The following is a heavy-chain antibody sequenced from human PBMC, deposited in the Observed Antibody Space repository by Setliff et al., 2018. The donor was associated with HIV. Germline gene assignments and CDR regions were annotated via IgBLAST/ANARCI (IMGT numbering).Heavy chain of an antibody. Sequence: ASVKVSCKASGYTFTDQHIHWMRQTRGHGLEWVGIVNPLLGLTSHSQKLQGRVTLTWDTSTRTVYMELTTLRSEDTAFYYCARAPYRSGWYGVDYWGQGTLVTVSS. CDR3: ARAPYRSGWYGVDY. J-gene: IGHJ4*02. CDR1: GYTFTDQH. CDR2: VNPLLGLT. D-gene: IGHD6-19*01. V-gene: IGHV1-46*04.